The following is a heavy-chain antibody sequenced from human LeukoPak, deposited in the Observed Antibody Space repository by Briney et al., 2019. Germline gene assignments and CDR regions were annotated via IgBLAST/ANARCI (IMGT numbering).Heavy chain of an antibody. Sequence: SETLSLTCTVSGGSISSSSYYWGWIRQPPGKGLEWIGSIYYSGSTYYNPSLKSRVTISVDTSKNQFSLKLSSVTAADTAVYYCARRGMAVAGAFDYWAREPWSPSPQ. V-gene: IGHV4-39*01. CDR1: GGSISSSSYY. CDR3: ARRGMAVAGAFDY. CDR2: IYYSGST. D-gene: IGHD6-19*01. J-gene: IGHJ4*02.